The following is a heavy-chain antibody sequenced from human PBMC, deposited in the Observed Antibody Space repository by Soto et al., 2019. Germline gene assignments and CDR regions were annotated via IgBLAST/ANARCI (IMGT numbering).Heavy chain of an antibody. V-gene: IGHV3-48*02. Sequence: PGGSLRLSCAASKFTFSNYIMNWVRQAPGKGLEWVSYISSSGSTIYYADSVKGRFTISRDNAENSLYLQMNSLRDEDTAVYYCARGGFGEQTYYYYRMDVWGQGTTVTVSS. D-gene: IGHD3-10*01. CDR2: ISSSGSTI. CDR3: ARGGFGEQTYYYYRMDV. CDR1: KFTFSNYI. J-gene: IGHJ6*02.